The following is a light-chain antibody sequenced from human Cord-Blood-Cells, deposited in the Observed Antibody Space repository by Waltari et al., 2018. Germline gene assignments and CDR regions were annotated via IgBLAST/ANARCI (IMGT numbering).Light chain of an antibody. Sequence: DIQMTQSPSPLSASVGDRVTITCRASQSISSWLAWYQQKPGKAPKLLIYKASSLESGVPSRFSGSGSGTEFTLTISSLQPDDFATYYCQQYNSYTFGPGTKVDIK. CDR3: QQYNSYT. CDR1: QSISSW. V-gene: IGKV1-5*03. CDR2: KAS. J-gene: IGKJ3*01.